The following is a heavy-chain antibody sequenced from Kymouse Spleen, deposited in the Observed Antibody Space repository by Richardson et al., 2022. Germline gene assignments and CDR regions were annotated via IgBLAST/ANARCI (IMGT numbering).Heavy chain of an antibody. Sequence: QVQLQESGPGLVKPSQTLSLTCTVSGGSISSGGYYWSWIRQHPGKGLEWIGYIYYSGSTYYNPSLKSRVTISVDTSKNQFSLKLSSVTAADTAVYYCARDSSGITGTVDAFDIWGQGTMVTVSS. CDR2: IYYSGST. CDR3: ARDSSGITGTVDAFDI. V-gene: IGHV4-31*03. D-gene: IGHD1-20*01,IGHD1-7*01. J-gene: IGHJ3*02. CDR1: GGSISSGGYY.